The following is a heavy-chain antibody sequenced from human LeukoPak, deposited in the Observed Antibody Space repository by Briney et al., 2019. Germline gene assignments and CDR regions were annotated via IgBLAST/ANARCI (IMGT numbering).Heavy chain of an antibody. V-gene: IGHV5-51*01. CDR3: ARRADLTSSDY. J-gene: IGHJ4*02. CDR1: GYSFTNYW. CDR2: IYPSDPDT. Sequence: GESLKISCKGSGYSFTNYWIAWVRQMPGKGVEWMGIIYPSDPDTRYNPSFQGQVTISADKSISTAYLQWSSLKASDTAMYYCARRADLTSSDYWGQGTLVTVSS. D-gene: IGHD6-6*01.